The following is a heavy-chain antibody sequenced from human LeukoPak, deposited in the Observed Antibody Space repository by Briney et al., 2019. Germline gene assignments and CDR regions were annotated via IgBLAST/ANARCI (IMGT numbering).Heavy chain of an antibody. J-gene: IGHJ4*02. V-gene: IGHV5-51*01. D-gene: IGHD3-9*01. Sequence: GESLKISCKGSGNSFITSWIGWVRQMPGKGPEWMGMIWPQDSDTRYSLSFRGQVTISADRSITTAYLQWSSLKASDTAMYYCATRNILIGSYYFDSWGQGTPVTVSS. CDR2: IWPQDSDT. CDR1: GNSFITSW. CDR3: ATRNILIGSYYFDS.